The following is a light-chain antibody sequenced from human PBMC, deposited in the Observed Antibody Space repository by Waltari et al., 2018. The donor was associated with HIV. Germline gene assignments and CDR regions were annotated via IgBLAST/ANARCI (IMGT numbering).Light chain of an antibody. J-gene: IGKJ4*01. Sequence: VMTQSPATLSLSPAERVTLSRRASQSVKTYLGWYQQKPGQAPRLLIYDVSNRATGIPGRFSGSGFGTDFTLTISSLEPEDFAVYYCQQRNEWPLTFGGGTKVELK. CDR1: QSVKTY. V-gene: IGKV3-11*01. CDR2: DVS. CDR3: QQRNEWPLT.